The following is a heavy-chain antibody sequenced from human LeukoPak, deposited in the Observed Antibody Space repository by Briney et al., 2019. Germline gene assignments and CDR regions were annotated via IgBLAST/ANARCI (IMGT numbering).Heavy chain of an antibody. D-gene: IGHD1-26*01. V-gene: IGHV3-30*02. CDR2: IRYDGSNK. Sequence: GGSLRLSCAASGFTFSSYGMHWVRQAPGKGLEWVAFIRYDGSNKYYADSVKGRFTISRDNSKNTLYLQMNSLRAEDTAVYYCAKDLVGATPSAFYYYYMDVWGKGTTVTVSS. J-gene: IGHJ6*03. CDR1: GFTFSSYG. CDR3: AKDLVGATPSAFYYYYMDV.